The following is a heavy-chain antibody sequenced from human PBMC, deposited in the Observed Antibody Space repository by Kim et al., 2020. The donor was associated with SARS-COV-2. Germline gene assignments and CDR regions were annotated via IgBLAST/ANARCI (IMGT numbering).Heavy chain of an antibody. Sequence: ASVKVSCKASGYTFTSYYMHWVRQAPGQGLEWMGIINPSSGSTSYAQKFQGRVTMTRDTSTSTVYMELSSLRSEDTAVYYCARDLHSYYYDSSGYYPYYFDYWGQGTLVTVSS. CDR3: ARDLHSYYYDSSGYYPYYFDY. V-gene: IGHV1-46*01. CDR2: INPSSGST. D-gene: IGHD3-22*01. CDR1: GYTFTSYY. J-gene: IGHJ4*02.